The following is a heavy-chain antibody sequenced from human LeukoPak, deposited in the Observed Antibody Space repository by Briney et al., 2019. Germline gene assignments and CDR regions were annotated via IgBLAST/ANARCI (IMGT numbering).Heavy chain of an antibody. CDR3: ARGGDFY. V-gene: IGHV3-48*01. CDR1: GFTFSNYG. J-gene: IGHJ4*02. CDR2: ISPSSSTI. D-gene: IGHD3-3*01. Sequence: GGSLRLSCAASGFTFSNYGLSWVRQAPGKGLEWVSYISPSSSTIYYADSVKGRFTISRDNAKNSLYLQMNSLRADDTAVYYCARGGDFYWGLGTLVTVSS.